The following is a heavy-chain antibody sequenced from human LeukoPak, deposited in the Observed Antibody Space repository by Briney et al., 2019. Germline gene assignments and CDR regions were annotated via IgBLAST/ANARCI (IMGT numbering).Heavy chain of an antibody. J-gene: IGHJ6*03. D-gene: IGHD6-13*01. Sequence: GGSLRLSCAASGFTFSSYGMHWVRQAPGKGLEWVAVISYDGSNKYYADSVKGRFTISRDNSKNTLYLQMNSLRAEDTAVYYCARDVKAAAGTSQGGFFGHYYYYMDVWGKGTTVTVSS. CDR1: GFTFSSYG. CDR3: ARDVKAAAGTSQGGFFGHYYYYMDV. V-gene: IGHV3-30*03. CDR2: ISYDGSNK.